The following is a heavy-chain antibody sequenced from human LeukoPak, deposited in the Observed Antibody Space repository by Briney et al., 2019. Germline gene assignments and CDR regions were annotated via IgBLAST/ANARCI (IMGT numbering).Heavy chain of an antibody. D-gene: IGHD3-22*01. J-gene: IGHJ3*02. CDR3: ARDLPSSGYWYRDAFDI. CDR1: GFSFSNYW. CDR2: AKQDGSET. V-gene: IGHV3-7*01. Sequence: GGSLRLSCAASGFSFSNYWMSWVRQAPGKGLDWVGHAKQDGSETYYVDSVKGRFTVSRDNAKNSLFLQMNSLRVEDTAMYYCARDLPSSGYWYRDAFDIWGRGTMVTVSS.